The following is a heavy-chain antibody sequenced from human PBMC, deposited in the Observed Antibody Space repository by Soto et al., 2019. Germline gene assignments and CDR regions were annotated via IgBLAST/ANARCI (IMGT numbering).Heavy chain of an antibody. J-gene: IGHJ3*02. Sequence: RRSDAACGWNESSYAWSSFHQDQGKGLEWVSAISGSGGSTYYADSVKGRFTISRDNSKNTLYLQMNSLRAEDTAVYYCAKPEALRFLEWFPTNDAFDIWGQGTMVTVSS. D-gene: IGHD3-3*01. CDR3: AKPEALRFLEWFPTNDAFDI. CDR2: ISGSGGST. CDR1: GWNESSYA. V-gene: IGHV3-23*01.